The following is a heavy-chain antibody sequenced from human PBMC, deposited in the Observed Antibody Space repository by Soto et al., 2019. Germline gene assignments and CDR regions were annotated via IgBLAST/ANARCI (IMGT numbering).Heavy chain of an antibody. J-gene: IGHJ6*02. Sequence: GGSLRLSCAASGFTFSNAWMNWVRQAPGKGLEWVGRIKSKTDGGTTDYAAPVKGRFTISRDDSKNTLYLQMNSLKTEDTAVYYCTTDRGYSSGCYYYYGMDVWGQGTTVTVSS. D-gene: IGHD6-19*01. CDR2: IKSKTDGGTT. V-gene: IGHV3-15*07. CDR3: TTDRGYSSGCYYYYGMDV. CDR1: GFTFSNAW.